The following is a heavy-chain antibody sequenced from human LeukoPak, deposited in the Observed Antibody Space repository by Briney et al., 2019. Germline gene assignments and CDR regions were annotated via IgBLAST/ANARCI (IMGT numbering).Heavy chain of an antibody. J-gene: IGHJ4*02. CDR3: ARDYLVVVAATHRAALDY. V-gene: IGHV3-33*01. Sequence: PGRSLRLSCAASGFTFSSYGMHWVRQAPGKGLEWVAVIWYDGSNKYYADSVKGRFTISRDNSKNTLYLQMNSLRAEDTAVYYCARDYLVVVAATHRAALDYWGQETLVTVSS. D-gene: IGHD2-15*01. CDR2: IWYDGSNK. CDR1: GFTFSSYG.